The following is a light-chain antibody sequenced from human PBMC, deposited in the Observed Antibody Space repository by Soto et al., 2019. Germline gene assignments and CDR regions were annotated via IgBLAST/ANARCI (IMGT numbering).Light chain of an antibody. Sequence: EIMLTQSPATLSLSPGERATLSCRASQSVSSYLAWYQQKPGQAPRLLIYDASNRATGIPARFSGSGSGTDFTLTISSLEPEDSAVYCCQERCSSPLTFGGGTKVDIK. V-gene: IGKV3-11*01. CDR1: QSVSSY. CDR2: DAS. J-gene: IGKJ4*01. CDR3: QERCSSPLT.